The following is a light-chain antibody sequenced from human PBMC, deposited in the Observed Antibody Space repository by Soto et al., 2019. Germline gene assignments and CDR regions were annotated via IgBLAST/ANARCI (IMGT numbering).Light chain of an antibody. CDR2: DVS. J-gene: IGLJ2*01. CDR1: VSEVTGYTY. Sequence: QSALTQPASVSGSPGQSLTISCTGAVSEVTGYTYVSWYQQLPGKGPKVIIYDVSNRPSGVSNRFSGSKSGTTASLTISGLQAEDEADYDCSSFTSTSGLFGGVTKQTVL. CDR3: SSFTSTSGL. V-gene: IGLV2-14*03.